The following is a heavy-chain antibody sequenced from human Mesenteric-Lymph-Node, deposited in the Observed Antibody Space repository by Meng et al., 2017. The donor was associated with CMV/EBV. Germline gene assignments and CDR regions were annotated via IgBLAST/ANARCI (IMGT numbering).Heavy chain of an antibody. CDR3: AKDRTYYDFWSGYSPSYGMDV. J-gene: IGHJ6*02. CDR2: IRYDGSNK. V-gene: IGHV3-30*02. D-gene: IGHD3-3*01. CDR1: GFTFSDYY. Sequence: GESLKISCAASGFTFSDYYMSWVRQAPGKGLEWVAFIRYDGSNKYYADPVKGRFTISRDNSKNTLYLQMNSLRAEDTAVYYCAKDRTYYDFWSGYSPSYGMDVWGQGTTVTVSS.